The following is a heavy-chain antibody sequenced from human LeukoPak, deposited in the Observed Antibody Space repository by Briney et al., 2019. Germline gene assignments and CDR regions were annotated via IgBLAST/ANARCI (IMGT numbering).Heavy chain of an antibody. CDR3: ASQIYSSSSFDY. Sequence: GESLKISCKGSGYNFTNYWIGWVRQMPGRGLEWVGIIYPADSDTRYSPSFQGHVSISADKSISTAHLQWSSLQASDTAMYYCASQIYSSSSFDYWGQGTLVTVSS. V-gene: IGHV5-51*01. D-gene: IGHD6-6*01. CDR2: IYPADSDT. J-gene: IGHJ4*02. CDR1: GYNFTNYW.